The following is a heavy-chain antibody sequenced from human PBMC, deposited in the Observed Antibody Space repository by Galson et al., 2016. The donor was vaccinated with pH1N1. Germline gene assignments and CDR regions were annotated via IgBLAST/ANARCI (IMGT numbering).Heavy chain of an antibody. Sequence: SVKVSCKASGYRFRDYYVHWVRQAPGHGLEWIGRVDPKTGGTKYGKKFQGRVTMTSDTSITTGYMELTRLKSDDTALYYCARVDGTAATGATDWRQGTQITVSS. V-gene: IGHV1-2*06. J-gene: IGHJ4*01. D-gene: IGHD6-13*01. CDR3: ARVDGTAATGATD. CDR1: GYRFRDYY. CDR2: VDPKTGGT.